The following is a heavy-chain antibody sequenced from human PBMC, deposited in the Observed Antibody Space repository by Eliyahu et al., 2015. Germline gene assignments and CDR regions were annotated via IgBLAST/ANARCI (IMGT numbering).Heavy chain of an antibody. CDR2: IYYSGST. D-gene: IGHD6-13*01. Sequence: QVQLQESGPGLXKPSXTLSLXCTFSGGXXRSGGYSWXWIRQHPGKGLEWIGYIYYSGSTYYNPSLKSRVTISVDTSKNQFSLKLSSVTAADTAVYYCARGSAAAGPGFDYWGQGTLVTVSS. CDR1: GGXXRSGGYS. J-gene: IGHJ4*02. V-gene: IGHV4-31*03. CDR3: ARGSAAAGPGFDY.